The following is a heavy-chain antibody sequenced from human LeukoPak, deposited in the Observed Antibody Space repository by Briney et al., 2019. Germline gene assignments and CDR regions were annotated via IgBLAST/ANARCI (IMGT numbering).Heavy chain of an antibody. CDR1: GFTFSSSA. D-gene: IGHD6-19*01. J-gene: IGHJ3*02. CDR2: ISGGGGST. V-gene: IGHV3-23*01. CDR3: AKDGWGGDAFDI. Sequence: PGGSLRLSCAASGFTFSSSALSWVRQAPGKGLEWVSAISGGGGSTYYADSVKGRFTISRDNSKNTLYLQMNSLRAEDTALYYCAKDGWGGDAFDIWGQGTMVTVSS.